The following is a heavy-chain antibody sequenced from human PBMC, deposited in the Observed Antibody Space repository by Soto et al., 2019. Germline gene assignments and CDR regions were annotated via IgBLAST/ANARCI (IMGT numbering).Heavy chain of an antibody. CDR3: TRENIENSDGLYGAFDI. CDR1: GYTFTDYY. J-gene: IGHJ3*02. CDR2: MNPKSGGA. D-gene: IGHD5-18*01. Sequence: GASVKVSCKTSGYTFTDYYTHWVRQAPGQGLEWMGWMNPKSGGAYFAQKFRGRVTLTRDTSIGTAYIEVNSLTSDDTAVYFCTRENIENSDGLYGAFDIWGQGTTVTVSS. V-gene: IGHV1-2*02.